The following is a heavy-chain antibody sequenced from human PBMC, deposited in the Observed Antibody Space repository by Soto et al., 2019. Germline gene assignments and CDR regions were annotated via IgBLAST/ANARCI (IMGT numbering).Heavy chain of an antibody. CDR1: GDSVSSNSAA. Sequence: SQTLSLTCAISGDSVSSNSAAWNWTRQSTSRGLEWLGRTYYRSKWYNDYAISVKSRITINPDTSKNQFSLQLNSVTPEDTAVYYCARSFYSSGTHPRGIYVRSQGTTVTVSS. V-gene: IGHV6-1*01. CDR2: TYYRSKWYN. CDR3: ARSFYSSGTHPRGIYV. J-gene: IGHJ6*02. D-gene: IGHD2-21*01.